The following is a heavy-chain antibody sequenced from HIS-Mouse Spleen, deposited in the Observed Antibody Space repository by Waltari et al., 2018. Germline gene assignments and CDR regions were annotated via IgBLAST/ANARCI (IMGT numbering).Heavy chain of an antibody. D-gene: IGHD1-26*01. CDR1: GGSISSYY. CDR2: IYTSGST. V-gene: IGHV4-4*07. CDR3: ARDEWELPSYWYFDL. Sequence: QVQLQESGPGLVKPSETLSLTCTVSGGSISSYYWSWIRQPAGKGLEWIGRIYTSGSTNYNPSLQSRVTMSVDTSKNQFSLKLSSVTAADTAVYYCARDEWELPSYWYFDLWGRGTLVTVSS. J-gene: IGHJ2*01.